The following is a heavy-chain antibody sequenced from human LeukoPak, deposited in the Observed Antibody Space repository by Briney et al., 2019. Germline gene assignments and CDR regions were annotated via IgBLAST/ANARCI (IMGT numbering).Heavy chain of an antibody. D-gene: IGHD5-18*01. CDR1: GGTFSSYA. J-gene: IGHJ4*02. V-gene: IGHV1-69*13. Sequence: GASVKVSCKASGGTFSSYAISWVRQALGQGLEWMGGIIPIFGTANYAQKFQGRVTITADESTSTAYMELSSLRSEDTAVYYCASGSRGYSYGLGVPPGFDYWGQGTLVTVSS. CDR2: IIPIFGTA. CDR3: ASGSRGYSYGLGVPPGFDY.